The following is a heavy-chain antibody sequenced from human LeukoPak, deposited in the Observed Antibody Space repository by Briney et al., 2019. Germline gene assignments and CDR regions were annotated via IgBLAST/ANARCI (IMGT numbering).Heavy chain of an antibody. J-gene: IGHJ3*02. CDR1: GGSISSSSYY. D-gene: IGHD2-2*01. CDR3: ARALEGYCSSTSCYAFDI. CDR2: IYYSGST. Sequence: SETLSLTCTVSGGSISSSSYYWGWIRQPPGKGLEWIGSIYYSGSTYYNPSLKSRVTVSVDTSKNQFSLKLSSVTAADTAVYYCARALEGYCSSTSCYAFDIWGQGTMVTVSS. V-gene: IGHV4-39*01.